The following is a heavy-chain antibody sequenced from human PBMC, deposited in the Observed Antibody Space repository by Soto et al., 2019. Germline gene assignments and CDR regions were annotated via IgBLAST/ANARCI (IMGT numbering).Heavy chain of an antibody. CDR2: INHSGST. CDR1: GGSFSGYY. V-gene: IGHV4-34*01. D-gene: IGHD6-19*01. Sequence: SETLSLTCAVYGGSFSGYYWSWIRQPPGKGLEWIGEINHSGSTNYNPSLKSRVTISVDTSKNQFSLKLSSVTAADTAVYYCAILPGEQWLVQSYWGQGTLVTVSS. CDR3: AILPGEQWLVQSY. J-gene: IGHJ4*02.